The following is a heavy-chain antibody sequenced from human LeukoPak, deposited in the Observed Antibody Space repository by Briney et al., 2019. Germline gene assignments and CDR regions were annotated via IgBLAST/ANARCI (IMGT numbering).Heavy chain of an antibody. D-gene: IGHD6-19*01. CDR1: GYSFTTYW. V-gene: IGHV5-51*01. J-gene: IGHJ3*02. CDR3: ARYRLYGGGFDAFDI. CDR2: IYPGDSDT. Sequence: GESLKISCKASGYSFTTYWIGWVRQMPGKGLELMGIIYPGDSDTRYSPSFQGQVTISADKSISAAYLQWSSPRASDTAIYYCARYRLYGGGFDAFDIWGQGTMVTVSA.